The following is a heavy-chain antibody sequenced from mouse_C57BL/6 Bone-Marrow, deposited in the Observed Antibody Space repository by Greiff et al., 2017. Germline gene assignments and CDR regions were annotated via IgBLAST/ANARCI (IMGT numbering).Heavy chain of an antibody. Sequence: QVQLKQPGAELVKPGASVKVSCKASGYTFTSYWLHWVKQRPGQGLEWIGRIHPSDSDTNYTQKFKGKATLTVDKSSSTAYMQLSSLAAEDSAVYYCAIPMYYYGSSPWFAYWGQGTLVTVSA. CDR3: AIPMYYYGSSPWFAY. V-gene: IGHV1-74*01. CDR2: IHPSDSDT. J-gene: IGHJ3*01. D-gene: IGHD1-1*01. CDR1: GYTFTSYW.